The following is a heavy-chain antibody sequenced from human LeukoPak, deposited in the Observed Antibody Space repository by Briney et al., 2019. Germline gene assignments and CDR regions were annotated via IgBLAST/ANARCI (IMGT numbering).Heavy chain of an antibody. CDR1: GGSFSGYY. Sequence: SETLSLTCAVYGGSFSGYYWSWIRQPPGKGLEWIGETNHSGSTNYNPSLKSRVTISVDTSKNQFSLKLSSVTAADTAVYYCARGRYSGSYGKVFDYWGQGTLVTVSS. D-gene: IGHD1-26*01. J-gene: IGHJ4*02. CDR3: ARGRYSGSYGKVFDY. V-gene: IGHV4-34*01. CDR2: TNHSGST.